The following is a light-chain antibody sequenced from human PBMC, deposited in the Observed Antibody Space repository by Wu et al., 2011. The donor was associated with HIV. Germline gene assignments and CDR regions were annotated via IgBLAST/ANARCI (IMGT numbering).Light chain of an antibody. Sequence: DIQMTQSPSTLSASVGDRVSITCRASQAISRWLARYQQKPGKAPKVLIYEASNLESGVPSRFSGSGSGPEFTLTISSLQPDDFATYYCQQYVSYSTFGGGTKVEIK. V-gene: IGKV1-5*03. CDR2: EAS. CDR3: QQYVSYST. CDR1: QAISRW. J-gene: IGKJ4*01.